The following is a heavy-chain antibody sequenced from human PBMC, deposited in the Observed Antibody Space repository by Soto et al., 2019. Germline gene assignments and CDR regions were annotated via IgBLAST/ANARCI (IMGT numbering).Heavy chain of an antibody. CDR1: GGSISSGGFY. CDR2: IYYSGSA. D-gene: IGHD6-19*01. CDR3: ARDHGLAVAGNWFDP. V-gene: IGHV4-31*03. Sequence: SETQSLTCTVSGGSISSGGFYWSWIRQHPGKGLEWIGYIYYSGSAYYNPSLKSRVTISVDTSMNQFSLKLTSVTAADTVVYYCARDHGLAVAGNWFDPWGQGTLVTVSS. J-gene: IGHJ5*02.